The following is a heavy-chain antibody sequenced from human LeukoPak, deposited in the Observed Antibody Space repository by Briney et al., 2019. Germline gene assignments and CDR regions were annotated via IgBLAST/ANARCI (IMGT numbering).Heavy chain of an antibody. CDR1: GYTFTDHY. V-gene: IGHV1-2*02. CDR2: IHPGRGDT. J-gene: IGHJ4*02. D-gene: IGHD5-12*01. CDR3: AGLSGYDPYYFDY. Sequence: GASVKVSCQALGYTFTDHYFHWLRQAPGEGIEWMGWIHPGRGDTNIAQKFQGRVTMTRDTSISTAYMELSRLTSDDTAVYYCAGLSGYDPYYFDYWGQGTLVAVSS.